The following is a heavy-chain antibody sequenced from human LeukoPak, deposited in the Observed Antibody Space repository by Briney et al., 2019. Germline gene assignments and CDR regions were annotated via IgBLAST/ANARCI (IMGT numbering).Heavy chain of an antibody. CDR2: IKQDGSEK. J-gene: IGHJ4*02. V-gene: IGHV3-7*01. CDR3: ARDSVRLPDY. Sequence: GGSLRLSCAASGFTFSSYWMSWVRQAPEKGLEWAANIKQDGSEKYYVDSVKGRFTISRDNAMNSLYLQMNSLRAEDTAVYYCARDSVRLPDYWGQGTLVTVSS. CDR1: GFTFSSYW.